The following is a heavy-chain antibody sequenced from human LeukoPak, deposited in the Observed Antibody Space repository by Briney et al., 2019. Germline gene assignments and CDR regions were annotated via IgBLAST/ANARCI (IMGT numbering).Heavy chain of an antibody. D-gene: IGHD3-3*01. CDR3: ARQDYDFWSGYYYGMDV. J-gene: IGHJ6*02. CDR2: INHSGST. V-gene: IGHV4-34*01. CDR1: GGSFSGYY. Sequence: SETLSLTCAVYGGSFSGYYRSWIRQPPGKGLEWIGEINHSGSTNYNPSLKSRVTISVDTSKNQFSLKLSSVTAADTAVYYCARQDYDFWSGYYYGMDVWGQGTTVTVSS.